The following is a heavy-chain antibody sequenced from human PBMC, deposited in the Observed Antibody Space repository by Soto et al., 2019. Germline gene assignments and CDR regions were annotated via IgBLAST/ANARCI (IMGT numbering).Heavy chain of an antibody. CDR3: ARGYRGDYYGSGSPYYFDY. V-gene: IGHV4-34*01. CDR1: GGSFSVYY. CDR2: INHSGST. D-gene: IGHD3-10*01. Sequence: SETLSLTCAVYGGSFSVYYWSWIRHPPGKGLEWIGEINHSGSTNYNPSLKSRVTISVDTSKNQFSLKLSSVTAADTAVYYCARGYRGDYYGSGSPYYFDYWGQGTLVTVSS. J-gene: IGHJ4*02.